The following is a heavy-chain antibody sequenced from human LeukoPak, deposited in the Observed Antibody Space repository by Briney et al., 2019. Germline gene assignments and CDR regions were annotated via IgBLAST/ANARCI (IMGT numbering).Heavy chain of an antibody. CDR1: GFTFSGYW. CDR3: ARDGRSGNFDK. CDR2: IRSDGSIT. Sequence: GGSLILSCAASGFTFSGYWMHWVRQAPGKGLAWVSVIRSDGSITTYADSVKGRFTISRDTAKNTLYLQMNSLRAEDTAVYYCARDGRSGNFDKWGQGTLVSVSS. D-gene: IGHD1-26*01. V-gene: IGHV3-74*01. J-gene: IGHJ4*02.